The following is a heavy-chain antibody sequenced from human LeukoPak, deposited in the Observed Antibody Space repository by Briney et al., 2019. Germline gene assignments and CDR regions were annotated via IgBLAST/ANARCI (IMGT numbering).Heavy chain of an antibody. CDR2: INHSGST. CDR1: GGSFSGYY. J-gene: IGHJ4*02. D-gene: IGHD3-10*01. Sequence: SETLSLTCAVYGGSFSGYYWSWIRQPPGKGLEWIGEINHSGSTNYNPSLKSRVTISVDTSKNQFSLKLSSVTAADTAVYYCARRRFSLWFGEPYYFDYWGQGTLVTVSS. V-gene: IGHV4-34*01. CDR3: ARRRFSLWFGEPYYFDY.